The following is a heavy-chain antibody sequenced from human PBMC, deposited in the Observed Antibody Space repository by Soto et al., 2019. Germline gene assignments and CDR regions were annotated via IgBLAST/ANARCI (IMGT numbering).Heavy chain of an antibody. CDR3: ARDFDRSYGSAWS. CDR1: GFSFSNYA. Sequence: GGSLKLSCAASGFSFSNYAMTWVRQAPGKGLEWVSGISGNGVNTHYADSVKGRFTISRDNSKNTLFLQMISLRAEDTAVYYCARDFDRSYGSAWSWGQGTLVTVSS. V-gene: IGHV3-23*01. CDR2: ISGNGVNT. J-gene: IGHJ5*02. D-gene: IGHD6-19*01.